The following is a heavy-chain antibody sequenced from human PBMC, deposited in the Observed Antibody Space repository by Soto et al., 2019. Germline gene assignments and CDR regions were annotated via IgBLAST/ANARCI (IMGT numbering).Heavy chain of an antibody. Sequence: SGLYAGEPTHTLTLTCTFSGFSLSTSGVGVGWIRQPPGKALEWLALIYWDDDKRYSPSLKSRLTITKDTSKNQVVLTMTNMDPVDTATYYCAHSIGPTGYSSSWYKSVGIAPSFDYWGQGTLVTVSS. V-gene: IGHV2-5*02. J-gene: IGHJ4*02. CDR1: GFSLSTSGVG. CDR2: IYWDDDK. D-gene: IGHD6-13*01. CDR3: AHSIGPTGYSSSWYKSVGIAPSFDY.